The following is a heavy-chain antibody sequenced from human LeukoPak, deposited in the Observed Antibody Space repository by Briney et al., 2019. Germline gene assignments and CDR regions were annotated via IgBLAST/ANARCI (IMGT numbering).Heavy chain of an antibody. J-gene: IGHJ4*02. CDR3: ARAGDDYVWGSHTPLDY. D-gene: IGHD3-16*01. Sequence: PGGSLRLSCAASGFTFSDYYMSWIRQAPGKGLEWVSYISSSGSTIYYADSVKGRFSIARDNAKNSLDLQMNSLRAEDTAVYYCARAGDDYVWGSHTPLDYWGQGTLVTVSS. CDR2: ISSSGSTI. CDR1: GFTFSDYY. V-gene: IGHV3-11*01.